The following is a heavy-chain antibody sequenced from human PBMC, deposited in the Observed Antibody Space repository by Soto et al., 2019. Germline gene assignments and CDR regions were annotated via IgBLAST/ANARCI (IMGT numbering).Heavy chain of an antibody. CDR2: ISSSGSTI. V-gene: IGHV3-11*01. Sequence: AGGSLRLSCAASGFTFSDYYMSWIRQAPGKGLEWVSYISSSGSTIYYADSVKGRFTISRDNAKNSLYLQMNSLRAEDTAVYYCARYDSSGYYKDFDYWGQGTLVTVSS. CDR3: ARYDSSGYYKDFDY. CDR1: GFTFSDYY. D-gene: IGHD3-22*01. J-gene: IGHJ4*02.